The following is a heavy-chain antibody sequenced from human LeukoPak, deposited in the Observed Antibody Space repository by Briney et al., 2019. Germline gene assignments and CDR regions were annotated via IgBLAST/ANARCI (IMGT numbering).Heavy chain of an antibody. CDR1: GFSFSTFV. V-gene: IGHV3-30*02. CDR2: IRPDGSHI. J-gene: IGHJ3*02. D-gene: IGHD2-21*02. CDR3: AKDLAPYCGGDRYSPDDAFDI. Sequence: PGGSLRLSCAASGFSFSTFVMHWVRQAPGKGLEWVAVIRPDGSHISYVDPVKGRFTISRDNSKNTLYLQMNSLRAEDTAVYYCAKDLAPYCGGDRYSPDDAFDIWGQGTMVTVSS.